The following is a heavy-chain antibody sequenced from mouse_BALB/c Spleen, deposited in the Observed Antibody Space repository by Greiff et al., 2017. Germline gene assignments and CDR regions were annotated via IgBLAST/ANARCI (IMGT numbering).Heavy chain of an antibody. V-gene: IGHV5-17*02. CDR3: ARGLRLGY. J-gene: IGHJ2*01. CDR1: GFTFSSFG. CDR2: ISSGSSTI. Sequence: EVQGVESGGGLVQPGGSRKLSCAASGFTFSSFGMHWVRQAPEKGLEWVAYISSGSSTIYYADTVKGRFTISRDNPKNTLFLQMTSLRSEDTAMYYCARGLRLGYWGQGTTLTVSS. D-gene: IGHD1-2*01.